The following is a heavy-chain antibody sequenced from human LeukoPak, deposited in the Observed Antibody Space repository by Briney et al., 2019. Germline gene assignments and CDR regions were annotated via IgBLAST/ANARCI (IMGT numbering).Heavy chain of an antibody. V-gene: IGHV4-34*01. Sequence: PSETLSLTCAVYGGPFSGYYWSWIRQPPGKGLEWIGEINHSGSTNYNPSLKSRVTISVDTSKNQFSLKLSSVTAADTAVYYCARLVVITDYYYYYGMDVWGQGTTVTVSS. CDR3: ARLVVITDYYYYYGMDV. CDR2: INHSGST. J-gene: IGHJ6*02. D-gene: IGHD3-22*01. CDR1: GGPFSGYY.